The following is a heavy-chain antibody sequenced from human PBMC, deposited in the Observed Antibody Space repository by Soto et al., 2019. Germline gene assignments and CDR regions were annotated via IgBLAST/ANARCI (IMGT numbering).Heavy chain of an antibody. V-gene: IGHV1-18*01. CDR2: ISAYNGNT. CDR1: GYTFTSYG. J-gene: IGHJ4*02. Sequence: ASVKVSCKASGYTFTSYGISWVRQAPGQGLEWMGWISAYNGNTNYAQKLQGRVTMTTDTSTSTAYMELRSLRSDDTAVYYCARDLNKYYDSSGPCGDWGQGTLVTVSS. CDR3: ARDLNKYYDSSGPCGD. D-gene: IGHD3-22*01.